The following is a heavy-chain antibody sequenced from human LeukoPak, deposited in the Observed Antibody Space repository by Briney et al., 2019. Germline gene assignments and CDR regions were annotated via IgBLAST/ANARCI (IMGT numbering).Heavy chain of an antibody. D-gene: IGHD3-3*01. V-gene: IGHV3-33*01. J-gene: IGHJ4*02. CDR1: GFSFSTYG. CDR3: ARGGPEWPLDY. Sequence: GRSLRLSCAASGFSFSTYGMLWVRQAPGKGLEWVAVTWYDGSNKYYADSVKGRFTISRDNSKNTLYLQMNSLRVEDTAVYYCARGGPEWPLDYWGQGTLVTVST. CDR2: TWYDGSNK.